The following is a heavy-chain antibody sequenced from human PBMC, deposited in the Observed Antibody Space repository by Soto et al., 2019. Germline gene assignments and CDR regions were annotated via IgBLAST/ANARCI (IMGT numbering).Heavy chain of an antibody. V-gene: IGHV4-34*01. J-gene: IGHJ4*01. CDR1: GGYFSGHY. CDR3: ARAWTVAGTLFDY. Sequence: PLQTLSQTCAVCGGYFSGHYWSRIRKPPGKGLEWIGEINHSGSTNYNPSLKSRVTISVDTSKNQFSLKLSSVTAADTAVYYCARAWTVAGTLFDYWGHGTPVPAPQ. CDR2: INHSGST. D-gene: IGHD6-19*01.